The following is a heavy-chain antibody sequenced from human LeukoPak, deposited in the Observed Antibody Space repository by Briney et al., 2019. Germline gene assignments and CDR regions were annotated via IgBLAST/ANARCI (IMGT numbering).Heavy chain of an antibody. V-gene: IGHV3-7*03. D-gene: IGHD5-18*01. J-gene: IGHJ4*02. CDR2: IKQDGSER. Sequence: GGSLRLSCAASGFTFSSFWMNWVRQAPGKGLEWVANIKQDGSERNYVDSVKGPSTISRDNAKNSLFLQMNSLRVEDTAVYYCARGGTRGYSPVDYWGQGILVTVSS. CDR1: GFTFSSFW. CDR3: ARGGTRGYSPVDY.